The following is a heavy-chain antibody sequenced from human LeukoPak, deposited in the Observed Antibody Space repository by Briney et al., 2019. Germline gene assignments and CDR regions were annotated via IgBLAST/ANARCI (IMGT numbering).Heavy chain of an antibody. J-gene: IGHJ4*02. V-gene: IGHV3-30*18. CDR3: AKEEHRSIFGVVTEYFDY. Sequence: PGRSLRLSCAASGFTFSSYGMHWVRQAPGKWLEWVAVISYDGSNKYYADSVKGRFAISRDNSKNTLYLQMNSLRAEDTAVYYCAKEEHRSIFGVVTEYFDYWGQGTLVTVSS. CDR1: GFTFSSYG. CDR2: ISYDGSNK. D-gene: IGHD3-3*01.